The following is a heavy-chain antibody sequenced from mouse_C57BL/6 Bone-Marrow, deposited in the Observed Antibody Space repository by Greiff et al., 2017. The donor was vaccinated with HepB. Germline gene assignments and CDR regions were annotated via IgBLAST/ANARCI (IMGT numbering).Heavy chain of an antibody. CDR2: IDPETGGT. CDR1: GYTFTDYE. V-gene: IGHV1-15*01. CDR3: TRGWDGYAMDY. Sequence: VKLVESGAELVRPGASVTLSCKASGYTFTDYEMHWVKQTPVHGLEWIGAIDPETGGTAYNQKFKGKAILTADKSSSTAYMELRSLTSEDSAVYYCTRGWDGYAMDYWGQGTSVTVSS. J-gene: IGHJ4*01. D-gene: IGHD4-1*01.